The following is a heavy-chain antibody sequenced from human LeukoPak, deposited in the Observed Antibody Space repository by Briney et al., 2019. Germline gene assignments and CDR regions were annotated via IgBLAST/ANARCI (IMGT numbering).Heavy chain of an antibody. V-gene: IGHV1-18*01. D-gene: IGHD2-8*02. Sequence: EASVKVSCKASGYTFTSYGISWVRQAPGQGLEWMGWISAYNGNTNYAQKLQGRVTMTTDTSTSTAYMELRSLRSDDTAVYYCARGGYCTGGDCYGLYLDVWAKGTPVAVS. CDR2: ISAYNGNT. CDR3: ARGGYCTGGDCYGLYLDV. J-gene: IGHJ6*03. CDR1: GYTFTSYG.